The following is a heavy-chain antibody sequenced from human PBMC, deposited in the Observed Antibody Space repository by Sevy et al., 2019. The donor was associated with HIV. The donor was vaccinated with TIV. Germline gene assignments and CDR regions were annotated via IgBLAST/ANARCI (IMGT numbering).Heavy chain of an antibody. V-gene: IGHV3-33*01. Sequence: GGSLRLSCAASGVTFSNYGMHSVRQAPGKGLDWVAVIWNDGSNKYYADSVKGRFTISRDNSKNTLYLQMNSLRVEDTAVYFCARGGDFNDRSAKRDFDYWGQGTLVTVSS. CDR2: IWNDGSNK. CDR3: ARGGDFNDRSAKRDFDY. J-gene: IGHJ4*02. D-gene: IGHD3-22*01. CDR1: GVTFSNYG.